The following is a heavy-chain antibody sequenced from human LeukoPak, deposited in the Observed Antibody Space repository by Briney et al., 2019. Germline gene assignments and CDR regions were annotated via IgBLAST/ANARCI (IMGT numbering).Heavy chain of an antibody. CDR2: INHSGST. Sequence: PSETLSLTCAVYGGSFSGYYWSWIRQPPGKGLEWIGEINHSGSTNYNPSLKSRVTISVDTSKNQFSLKLSSVTAADTAVYYCARSGYSSGWYAPHNWFDPWGQGTLVTVSS. CDR3: ARSGYSSGWYAPHNWFDP. J-gene: IGHJ5*02. V-gene: IGHV4-34*01. D-gene: IGHD6-19*01. CDR1: GGSFSGYY.